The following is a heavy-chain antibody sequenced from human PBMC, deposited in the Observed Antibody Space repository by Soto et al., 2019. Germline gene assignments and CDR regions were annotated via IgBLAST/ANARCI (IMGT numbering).Heavy chain of an antibody. Sequence: ASVKVSCKSSGYNFISYAIHWVRQAPGQSLEWMGWINSGNGDTTYSQKFRGRVTFTRDTPATTAYMELSSLRSEDTAVYYCAIDLGIYDSSGHFSAYYFDFRGQGTLVTVSS. CDR1: GYNFISYA. J-gene: IGHJ4*02. CDR2: INSGNGDT. CDR3: AIDLGIYDSSGHFSAYYFDF. V-gene: IGHV1-3*01. D-gene: IGHD3-22*01.